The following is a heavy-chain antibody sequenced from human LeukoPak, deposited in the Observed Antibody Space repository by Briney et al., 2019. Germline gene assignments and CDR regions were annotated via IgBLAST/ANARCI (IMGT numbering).Heavy chain of an antibody. CDR2: IIPIFGTA. J-gene: IGHJ4*02. CDR1: GGTFSSYA. V-gene: IGHV1-69*13. CDR3: AGGDYGDYNNLDY. Sequence: SVKVSCKASGGTFSSYAISWVRQAPGQGLEWMGGIIPIFGTADYAQKFQGRVTITADESTSTAYMELSSLRSEDTAVYYCAGGDYGDYNNLDYWGQGTLVTVSS. D-gene: IGHD4-17*01.